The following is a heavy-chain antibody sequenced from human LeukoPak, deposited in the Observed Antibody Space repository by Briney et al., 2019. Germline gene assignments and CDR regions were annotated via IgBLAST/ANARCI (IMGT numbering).Heavy chain of an antibody. J-gene: IGHJ4*02. CDR3: ARITMIVVNMRIFDY. Sequence: PSETLSLTCTVSGGSISSSSYSWGWIRQPPGKGLEWIGSIYYSGSTYYNPSLKSRVTISVDTSKNQFSLKLSSVTAADTAVCYCARITMIVVNMRIFDYWGQGTLVTVSS. CDR1: GGSISSSSYS. V-gene: IGHV4-39*01. D-gene: IGHD3-22*01. CDR2: IYYSGST.